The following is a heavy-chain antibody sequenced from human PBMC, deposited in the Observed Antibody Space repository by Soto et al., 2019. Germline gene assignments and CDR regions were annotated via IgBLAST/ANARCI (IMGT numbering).Heavy chain of an antibody. CDR1: GYTFTSYY. D-gene: IGHD3-22*01. J-gene: IGHJ4*02. V-gene: IGHV1-46*01. CDR3: ARALGDSSGYGLDY. Sequence: GASVKVSCKASGYTFTSYYMHWVLQAPGQGLEWMGIINPSGGNTSYAQKFQGRVTMTRNTSISTAYMELSSLRSEDTAVYYCARALGDSSGYGLDYWGQGTLVTVSS. CDR2: INPSGGNT.